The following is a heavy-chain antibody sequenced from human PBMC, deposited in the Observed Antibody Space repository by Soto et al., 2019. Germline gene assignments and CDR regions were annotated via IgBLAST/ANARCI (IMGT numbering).Heavy chain of an antibody. D-gene: IGHD3-22*01. Sequence: SETLSLTCTVSGGSISSGDYYWSWVRQPPGKGLEWIGYIYYSGSTYYNPSLKSRVTISVDTSKNQFSLKLSSVTAADTAVYYFARYSYYYDSSGYRPLDYWGQGTLVTVSS. CDR1: GGSISSGDYY. CDR3: ARYSYYYDSSGYRPLDY. CDR2: IYYSGST. V-gene: IGHV4-30-4*01. J-gene: IGHJ4*02.